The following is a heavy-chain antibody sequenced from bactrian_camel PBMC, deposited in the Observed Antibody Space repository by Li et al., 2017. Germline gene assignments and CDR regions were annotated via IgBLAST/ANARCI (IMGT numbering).Heavy chain of an antibody. CDR2: IDTGGNT. J-gene: IGHJ4*01. Sequence: HVQLVESGGGSVQVGGSLRLSCAVSGYTYRRYWMGWFRQAPGKEREGVGCIDTGGNTRYADSVKGRFAISQGNSKNSLYLRMNSLKPEDTAMYYCAASRGVASFSAMTYAYWGQGTQVTVS. D-gene: IGHD1*01. V-gene: IGHV3S26*01. CDR1: GYTYRRYW. CDR3: AASRGVASFSAMTYAY.